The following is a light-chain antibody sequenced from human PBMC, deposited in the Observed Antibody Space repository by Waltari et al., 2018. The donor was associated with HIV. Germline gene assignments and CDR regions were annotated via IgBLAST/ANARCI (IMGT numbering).Light chain of an antibody. J-gene: IGLJ2*01. V-gene: IGLV3-1*01. CDR2: QDS. CDR1: KLGDKY. CDR3: QAWDSSIVV. Sequence: SYELTQPPSVSVSPGQTASITCSGDKLGDKYACWYQQKPGQSPVLVIYQDSKRPSGIPERFSGSNSGNTATLTISGTQAMDEADYYCQAWDSSIVVFG.